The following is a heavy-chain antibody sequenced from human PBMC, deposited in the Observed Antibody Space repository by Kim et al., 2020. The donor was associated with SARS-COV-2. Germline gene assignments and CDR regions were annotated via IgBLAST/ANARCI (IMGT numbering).Heavy chain of an antibody. CDR1: GFTFSSYW. CDR2: INSDGSST. D-gene: IGHD3-22*01. J-gene: IGHJ6*02. Sequence: GGSLRLSCAASGFTFSSYWMHWVRQAPGKGLVWVSRINSDGSSTTYADSVKGRFTISRDNAKNPLYLQMNSLRAEDTAVYYCARGHVYYDSSGYHYGMDVWGQGTTVTVSS. CDR3: ARGHVYYDSSGYHYGMDV. V-gene: IGHV3-74*01.